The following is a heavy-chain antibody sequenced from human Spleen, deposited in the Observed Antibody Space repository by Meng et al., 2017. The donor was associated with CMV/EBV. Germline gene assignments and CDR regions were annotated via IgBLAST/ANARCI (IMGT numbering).Heavy chain of an antibody. Sequence: GSLRLSCTVSGGSITSSSFYWGWVRQPPGKGLEWIGTIYYGGDTYYNPSLKSRLTISVDTSKHQFSLKLTSVTAADTAVYYCARHHYYCSSTPCFDYWGQGTLVTVSS. CDR1: GGSITSSSFY. D-gene: IGHD2-2*01. CDR3: ARHHYYCSSTPCFDY. V-gene: IGHV4-39*01. J-gene: IGHJ4*02. CDR2: IYYGGDT.